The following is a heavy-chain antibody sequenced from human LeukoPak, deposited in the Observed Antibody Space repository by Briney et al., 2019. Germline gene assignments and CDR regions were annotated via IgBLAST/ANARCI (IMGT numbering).Heavy chain of an antibody. Sequence: TGGSLRLSCAASGFTFSDAWMSWVRQTPGKGLEWFGEIHHTGSTTYNPSLESRVTISLDKSKNQLSLVLHSVIAADTAVYYCAKDLYDGLTTDDYGDYFDYWGQGTLVTVSS. CDR1: GFTFSDAW. D-gene: IGHD4-17*01. V-gene: IGHV4-4*02. J-gene: IGHJ4*02. CDR2: IHHTGST. CDR3: AKDLYDGLTTDDYGDYFDY.